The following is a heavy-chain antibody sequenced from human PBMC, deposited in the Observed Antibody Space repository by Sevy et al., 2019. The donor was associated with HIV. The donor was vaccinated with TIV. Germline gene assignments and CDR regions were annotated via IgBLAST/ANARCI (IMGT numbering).Heavy chain of an antibody. Sequence: GGSLRLSCAASGFTFSSYGMHWVRQAPGKGLEWVAVIWYDGSNKYYADSVKGRFTISRDNSKNTLYLQMNSLSAEDTAVYYCARDGYCSSTSCYYYYGMDVWGQGTTVTVSS. V-gene: IGHV3-33*01. CDR1: GFTFSSYG. D-gene: IGHD2-2*03. CDR2: IWYDGSNK. J-gene: IGHJ6*02. CDR3: ARDGYCSSTSCYYYYGMDV.